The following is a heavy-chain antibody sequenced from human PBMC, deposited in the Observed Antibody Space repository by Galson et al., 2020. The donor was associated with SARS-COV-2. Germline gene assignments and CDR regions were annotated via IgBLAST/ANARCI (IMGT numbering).Heavy chain of an antibody. V-gene: IGHV3-74*01. CDR3: ARGDMGNDYFDY. D-gene: IGHD7-27*01. CDR2: IYSEGSST. J-gene: IGHJ4*02. Sequence: ALHEESLKISCAASGFPFSSYWMHWVRQAPGKGLVWVSRIYSEGSSTSYADSVKGRFTISGDNAKNTLYLQMNSLRAEDTAVYYCARGDMGNDYFDYWGQGTLVTVSS. CDR1: GFPFSSYW.